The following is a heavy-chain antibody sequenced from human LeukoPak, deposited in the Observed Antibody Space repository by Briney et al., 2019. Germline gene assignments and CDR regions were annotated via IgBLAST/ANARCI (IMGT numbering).Heavy chain of an antibody. J-gene: IGHJ6*02. D-gene: IGHD1-26*01. Sequence: GGSPRLSCEASGFTFSSYWMSWVRQAPGKGLEWVANIKQDGSEKYYVDSVKGRFTISRDNAKNSLYLQMNSLRAEDTAVYYCEGGPSYGMDVWGQGTTVTVSS. V-gene: IGHV3-7*01. CDR1: GFTFSSYW. CDR2: IKQDGSEK. CDR3: EGGPSYGMDV.